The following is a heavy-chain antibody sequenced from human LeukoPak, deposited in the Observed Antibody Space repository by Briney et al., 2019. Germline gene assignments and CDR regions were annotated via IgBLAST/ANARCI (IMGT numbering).Heavy chain of an antibody. CDR3: AKDQGPYGSGSHDFDY. J-gene: IGHJ4*02. Sequence: PGGSLRLSCAASGFTFDDYAMHWVRQAPGKGLEWVSLIIGDGGSTYYADSVKGRFTISRDNSKNSLYLQMNSLRTEDTALYYCAKDQGPYGSGSHDFDYWGQGTLVTVSS. D-gene: IGHD3-10*01. CDR1: GFTFDDYA. V-gene: IGHV3-43*02. CDR2: IIGDGGST.